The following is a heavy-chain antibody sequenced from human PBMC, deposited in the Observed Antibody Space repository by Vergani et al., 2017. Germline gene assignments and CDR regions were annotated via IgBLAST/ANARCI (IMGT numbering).Heavy chain of an antibody. V-gene: IGHV4-34*01. CDR3: ARAPDCSSTSCYLGCSSLAFDI. CDR2: INHSGST. CDR1: GGSFSGYY. J-gene: IGHJ3*02. Sequence: QVQLQQWGAGLLKPSETLSLTCAVYGGSFSGYYWSWIRQPPGKGLEWIGEINHSGSTNYNPSLKSRVTISVDTSKNQFSLKLRSVTGADTAVYYCARAPDCSSTSCYLGCSSLAFDIWGQGTMVTVSS. D-gene: IGHD2-2*01.